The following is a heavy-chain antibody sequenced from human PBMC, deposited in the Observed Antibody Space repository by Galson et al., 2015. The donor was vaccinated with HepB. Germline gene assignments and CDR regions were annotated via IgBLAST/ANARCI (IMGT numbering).Heavy chain of an antibody. CDR1: GYTFTGYH. J-gene: IGHJ4*02. D-gene: IGHD6-19*01. CDR2: ISSSSSSI. Sequence: SCKASGYTFTGYHMNWVRQAPGKGLEWVSYISSSSSSIYYIDSVKGRFTVSRDNAEKSMYLQMNSLRDEDTAVYYCVRGDSSDWDFERWGQGTLVTVSS. CDR3: VRGDSSDWDFER. V-gene: IGHV3-48*02.